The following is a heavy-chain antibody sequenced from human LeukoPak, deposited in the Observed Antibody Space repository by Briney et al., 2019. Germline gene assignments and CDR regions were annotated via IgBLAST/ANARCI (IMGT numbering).Heavy chain of an antibody. J-gene: IGHJ4*02. D-gene: IGHD2-15*01. CDR1: GYSITSGYY. CDR2: IYHTGST. V-gene: IGHV4-38-2*02. CDR3: ARGLGSCYSPICDYFNY. Sequence: SETLSLTCTVSGYSITSGYYWGWIRQPPGKGLEWIGSIYHTGSTYYNPSLKSRVTISVDTSKNQFSLNLSSVTAADTAMYYCARGLGSCYSPICDYFNYWGQGTLVTVSS.